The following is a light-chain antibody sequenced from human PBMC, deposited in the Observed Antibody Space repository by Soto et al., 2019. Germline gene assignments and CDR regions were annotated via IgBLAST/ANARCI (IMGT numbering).Light chain of an antibody. CDR3: SSYTTSSTYV. V-gene: IGLV2-18*02. CDR2: EVS. CDR1: NSDVGSYNR. Sequence: SVLTPPPSVSRAPGQSVTLPCPGNNSDVGSYNRVSWYQQPPGTAPKLMIYEVSNRPSGVPDRFSGSKSGNTASLTISGLQAEDEADYYCSSYTTSSTYVLGTGTKVTVL. J-gene: IGLJ1*01.